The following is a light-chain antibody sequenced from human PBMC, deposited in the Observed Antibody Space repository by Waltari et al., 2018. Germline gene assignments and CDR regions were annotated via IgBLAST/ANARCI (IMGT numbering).Light chain of an antibody. CDR3: CSYAGSSWYV. Sequence: QSALTQPASVSGSPGQSITISCTGTSSDVGRYSLVSWYQHHPGKAPKLMIYEGSKRPSGVSNRFSGSKSGNTASLTISGLQTEDEADYYCCSYAGSSWYVFGTGTKVTVL. V-gene: IGLV2-23*01. J-gene: IGLJ1*01. CDR2: EGS. CDR1: SSDVGRYSL.